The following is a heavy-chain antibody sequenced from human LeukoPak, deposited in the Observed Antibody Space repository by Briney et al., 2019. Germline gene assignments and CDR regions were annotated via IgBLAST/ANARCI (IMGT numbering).Heavy chain of an antibody. Sequence: GGSLRLSCVASGFTFSSYAMSWVRQAPGKGLEWVSAISGSGGNKYYADSAKGRFTISRDNSKNTLYLQRNSLRGEDTAVYYCAKGGQIRFLEWLLFDYWGQGTLVTVSS. CDR2: ISGSGGNK. CDR1: GFTFSSYA. J-gene: IGHJ4*02. V-gene: IGHV3-23*01. D-gene: IGHD3-3*01. CDR3: AKGGQIRFLEWLLFDY.